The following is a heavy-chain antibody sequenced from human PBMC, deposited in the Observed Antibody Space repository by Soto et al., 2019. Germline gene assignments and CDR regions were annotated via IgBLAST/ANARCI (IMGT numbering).Heavy chain of an antibody. CDR1: GFTFSSYG. Sequence: GGSLRLSCAASGFTFSSYGMHWVRQAPGKGLEWVAVISYDGSNKYYADSVKGRLTISRDNSKNTLYLQMNSLRAEDTAVYYCAKIALERPLYYYYYYMDVWGKGTTVTVSS. V-gene: IGHV3-30*18. CDR2: ISYDGSNK. CDR3: AKIALERPLYYYYYYMDV. J-gene: IGHJ6*03. D-gene: IGHD1-1*01.